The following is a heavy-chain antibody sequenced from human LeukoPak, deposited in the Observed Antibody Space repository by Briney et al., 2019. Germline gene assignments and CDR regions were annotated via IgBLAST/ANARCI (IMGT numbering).Heavy chain of an antibody. J-gene: IGHJ5*02. D-gene: IGHD5-18*01. Sequence: SETLSLTCTVSGGSISSYYWSWIRQPAGKGLEWIGRIYTSGSTNYNPSLKSRVTISVDTSKNQFSLKLSSVTAADTAVYYCARVRIQLWLNWFDPWGQGTLVTVSS. V-gene: IGHV4-4*07. CDR2: IYTSGST. CDR1: GGSISSYY. CDR3: ARVRIQLWLNWFDP.